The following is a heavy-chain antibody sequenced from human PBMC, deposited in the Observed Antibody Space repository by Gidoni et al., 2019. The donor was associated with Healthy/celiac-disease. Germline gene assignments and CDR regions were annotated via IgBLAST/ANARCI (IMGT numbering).Heavy chain of an antibody. D-gene: IGHD1-26*01. J-gene: IGHJ6*02. CDR3: ASGQWEPRGYYYGMDV. CDR1: GYTLTSYG. CDR2: ISAYNGNT. Sequence: QVQLVQSGAEWKKPGASVKVSCKASGYTLTSYGISWVRQAPGQGLEWMGRISAYNGNTTYAQKLQGRVTMTTATSTSTAYMELRSLRSDDTAVYYCASGQWEPRGYYYGMDVWGQGTTVTVSS. V-gene: IGHV1-18*01.